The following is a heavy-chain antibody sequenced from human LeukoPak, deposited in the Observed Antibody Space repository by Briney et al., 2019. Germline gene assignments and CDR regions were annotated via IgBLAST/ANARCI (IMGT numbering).Heavy chain of an antibody. J-gene: IGHJ4*02. CDR1: GGSISRYY. V-gene: IGHV4-59*01. D-gene: IGHD4-17*01. CDR3: ARETTTEGGFHH. CDR2: IYYSGST. Sequence: SETLSLTRTVSGGSISRYYWNWIRQPPGKGLEWIGYIYYSGSTNYNPSLKSRVTISVDTSKNQFSLKLSSVTAADTAVYYCARETTTEGGFHHWGQGTLVTVSS.